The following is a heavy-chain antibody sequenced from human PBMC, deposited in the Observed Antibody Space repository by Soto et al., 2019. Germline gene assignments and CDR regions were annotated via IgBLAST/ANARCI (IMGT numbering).Heavy chain of an antibody. D-gene: IGHD2-15*01. V-gene: IGHV1-3*01. Sequence: ASVKVSCKASGYTFTSYAIYWVRQAPGQRLEWMGWINAGNGNTKYSQKFQGRVTITRDSSASTAYMELSSLRSEDTAVYYCARGFCSGGSCNWFDPWGQGTLVTVSS. CDR2: INAGNGNT. CDR3: ARGFCSGGSCNWFDP. CDR1: GYTFTSYA. J-gene: IGHJ5*02.